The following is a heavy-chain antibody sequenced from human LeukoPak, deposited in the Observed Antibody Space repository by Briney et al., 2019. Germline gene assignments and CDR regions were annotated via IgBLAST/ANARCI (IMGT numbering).Heavy chain of an antibody. CDR2: ISSSSSYI. D-gene: IGHD3-10*01. CDR3: ARGYYGSGSYPYY. CDR1: GFTFSSYS. Sequence: PGGSLRLSCAASGFTFSSYSMNWVRQAPGKGLEWVSSISSSSSYIYYADSVKGRFTIYRDNAKNSLYLQMNSLRAEDTAVYYCARGYYGSGSYPYYWGQGTLVTVSS. V-gene: IGHV3-21*01. J-gene: IGHJ4*02.